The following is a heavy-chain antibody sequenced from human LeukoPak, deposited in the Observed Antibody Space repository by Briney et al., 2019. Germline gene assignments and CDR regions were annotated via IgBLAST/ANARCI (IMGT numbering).Heavy chain of an antibody. V-gene: IGHV4-39*07. D-gene: IGHD2-2*01. CDR3: ARGGDCSSTSCSSYNWFDP. CDR1: GGSISSSYYY. CDR2: MYNSGST. Sequence: SETLSLTCTVSGGSISSSYYYWGWIRQPPGKGLEWIGTMYNSGSTDYNPSLESRVTISVDTSKNQFSLKLSSVTAADTAVYYCARGGDCSSTSCSSYNWFDPWGQGTLVTVSS. J-gene: IGHJ5*02.